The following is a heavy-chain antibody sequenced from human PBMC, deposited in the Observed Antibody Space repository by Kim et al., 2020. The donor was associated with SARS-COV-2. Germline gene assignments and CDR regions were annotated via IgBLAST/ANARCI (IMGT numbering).Heavy chain of an antibody. J-gene: IGHJ4*02. Sequence: YAQKFQGRVTMTRDTSTSTVYMELSSLRSEDTAVYYCARDGGSGRSSFDYWGQGTLVTVSS. V-gene: IGHV1-46*01. D-gene: IGHD3-10*01. CDR3: ARDGGSGRSSFDY.